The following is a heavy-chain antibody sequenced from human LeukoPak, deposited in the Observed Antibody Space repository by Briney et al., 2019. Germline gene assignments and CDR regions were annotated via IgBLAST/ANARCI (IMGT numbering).Heavy chain of an antibody. CDR2: IYPGYSDA. D-gene: IGHD6-13*01. Sequence: GASLKISCKISGYSLTYNWIGWVRPVPGKGLEGMGLIYPGYSDAKYSPSFQGQVTLSVDTSISTAYLQLGGLRASDTAIYYCVRFALSSSLDHWGQGTLVTVSS. CDR3: VRFALSSSLDH. V-gene: IGHV5-51*01. CDR1: GYSLTYNW. J-gene: IGHJ5*02.